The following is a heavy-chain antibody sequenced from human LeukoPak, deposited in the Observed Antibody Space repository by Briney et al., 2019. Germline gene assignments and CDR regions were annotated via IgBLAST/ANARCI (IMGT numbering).Heavy chain of an antibody. J-gene: IGHJ4*02. V-gene: IGHV3-23*01. CDR1: GFSLSTFA. Sequence: GGSLRLSCVPSGFSLSTFAMGCVREAPGGGVECVSAICGRGGSTYYADSVKGRFTISRDNSKNTLYLQMNSLKAGDTAVYYCAKCSGYYAYFDYWGQGTLVTVSS. CDR2: ICGRGGST. D-gene: IGHD3-22*01. CDR3: AKCSGYYAYFDY.